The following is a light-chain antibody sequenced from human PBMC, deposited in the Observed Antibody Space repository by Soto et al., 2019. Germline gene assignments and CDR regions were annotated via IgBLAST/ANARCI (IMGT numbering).Light chain of an antibody. CDR1: QGISSY. Sequence: DIQLTQSPSFLSASVGDRVTITCRASQGISSYLAWYQQKPGKAPKHLIYATSSLQSGVPSRFSGSGSGTDFTLTITRLEPEDFAVFYCQQYGTSEIIFGQGTRLEIK. V-gene: IGKV1-9*01. CDR3: QQYGTSEII. J-gene: IGKJ5*01. CDR2: ATS.